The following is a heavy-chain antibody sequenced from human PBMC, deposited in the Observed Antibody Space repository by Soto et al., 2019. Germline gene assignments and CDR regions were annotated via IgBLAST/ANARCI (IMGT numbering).Heavy chain of an antibody. Sequence: GGSLRLSCAASGFTFSSYWMSWVRQAPGKGLEWVANIKQDGSEKYYVNSVKGRFTISRDNAKNSLYLQMKSLRAEDTAVYYCARDLRAAGDNYWGQGTLVTVSS. CDR3: ARDLRAAGDNY. CDR1: GFTFSSYW. V-gene: IGHV3-7*01. D-gene: IGHD6-13*01. CDR2: IKQDGSEK. J-gene: IGHJ4*02.